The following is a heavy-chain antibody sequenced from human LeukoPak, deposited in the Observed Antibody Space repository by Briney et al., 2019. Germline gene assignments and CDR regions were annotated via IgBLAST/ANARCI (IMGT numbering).Heavy chain of an antibody. Sequence: GGSLRLSCAASGFTFSSYAMRWVRQAPGKGLEWVSVIYSGGRTYYADSVKGRFTISRDSSKNTLYLQMNSLRAEDTAVYYCARLYGSGSYFYWGQGTLVTVSS. V-gene: IGHV3-53*01. CDR2: IYSGGRT. D-gene: IGHD3-10*01. CDR1: GFTFSSYA. J-gene: IGHJ4*02. CDR3: ARLYGSGSYFY.